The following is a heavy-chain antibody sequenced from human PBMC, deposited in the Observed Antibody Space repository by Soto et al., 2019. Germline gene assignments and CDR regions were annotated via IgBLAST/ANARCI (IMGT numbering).Heavy chain of an antibody. V-gene: IGHV3-48*01. CDR2: ISSTGNTI. D-gene: IGHD2-8*02. CDR1: GFTFSTYS. Sequence: EVQLVESGGGLVQPGGSLRLSCAASGFTFSTYSMNWVRQAPGKGLEWVSYISSTGNTIYYPDSVKGRFTISRDTAKKSLYMQMNSLRAEDTAVYYCARSGYFGYWGQGTLVSVPS. CDR3: ARSGYFGY. J-gene: IGHJ4*02.